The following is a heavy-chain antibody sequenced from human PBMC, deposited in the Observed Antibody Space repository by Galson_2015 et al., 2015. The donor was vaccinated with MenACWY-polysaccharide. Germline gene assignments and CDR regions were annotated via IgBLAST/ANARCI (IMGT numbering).Heavy chain of an antibody. D-gene: IGHD2-15*01. CDR1: GFSFGSYA. Sequence: SLRLSCAASGFSFGSYAMHWVRQAPGKGLEWVAATSFDETNKFYSDSVKGRFTLSRDNSKNTLYLQMNSLRAEDTAVYYCASGVPTPLSDSWGQATLVTASS. CDR3: ASGVPTPLSDS. J-gene: IGHJ4*02. CDR2: TSFDETNK. V-gene: IGHV3-30-3*01.